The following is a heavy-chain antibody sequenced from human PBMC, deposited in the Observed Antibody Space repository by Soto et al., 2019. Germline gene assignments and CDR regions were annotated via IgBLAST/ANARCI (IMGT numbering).Heavy chain of an antibody. J-gene: IGHJ4*02. V-gene: IGHV3-30-3*01. CDR3: ASGRDQQPGYSSSWYSLDY. CDR2: ISYDGSNK. D-gene: IGHD6-13*01. CDR1: GFTFSSYA. Sequence: QVQLVESGGGVVQPGRSLRLSCAASGFTFSSYAMHWVRQAPGKGLEWVAVISYDGSNKYYADSVKGRFTISRDNSKNTLYLQMNSLRAEDTVVYYCASGRDQQPGYSSSWYSLDYWGQGTLVTVSS.